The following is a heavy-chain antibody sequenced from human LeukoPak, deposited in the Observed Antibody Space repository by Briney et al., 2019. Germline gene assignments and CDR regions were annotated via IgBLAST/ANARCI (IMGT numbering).Heavy chain of an antibody. V-gene: IGHV3-7*05. CDR3: ATASRGGGSIY. CDR1: GFAFTSSW. D-gene: IGHD4-23*01. Sequence: GGSLRLSCAASGFAFTSSWMSWVRQAPGKGLEWLANIKTDGTEKFYVDSVKGRFTISRDNAKNSMYLQMNSLRAEDTALYYCATASRGGGSIYWGQGALVTVSS. J-gene: IGHJ4*02. CDR2: IKTDGTEK.